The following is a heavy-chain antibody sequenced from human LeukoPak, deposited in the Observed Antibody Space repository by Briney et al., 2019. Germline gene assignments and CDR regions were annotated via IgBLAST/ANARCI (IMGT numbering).Heavy chain of an antibody. Sequence: ASVKVSCKSSVYTFTSYDINWVRQATGQGLEWMGWMNPNSGNTGYAQKFQGRVTMTRNTSISTAYMELSSLRSEDTAVYYCARAPSRIAVAGTEKSYYFDYWGQGTLVTVSS. CDR3: ARAPSRIAVAGTEKSYYFDY. CDR1: VYTFTSYD. V-gene: IGHV1-8*01. CDR2: MNPNSGNT. J-gene: IGHJ4*02. D-gene: IGHD6-19*01.